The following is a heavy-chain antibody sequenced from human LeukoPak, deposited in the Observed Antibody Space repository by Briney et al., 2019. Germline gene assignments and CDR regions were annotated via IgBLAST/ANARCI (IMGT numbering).Heavy chain of an antibody. D-gene: IGHD3-22*01. CDR1: HYSISSNYY. CDR3: ARSSGYMSY. CDR2: IYHSGRT. Sequence: SETLSLTCTLSHYSISSNYYWGWIRQPPGKGLEWIGSIYHSGRTHYNPSLKSRVTISVDTSKNQFSLKLTSVAAEDTAVYYCARSSGYMSYWGQGTLVTVSS. J-gene: IGHJ4*02. V-gene: IGHV4-38-2*02.